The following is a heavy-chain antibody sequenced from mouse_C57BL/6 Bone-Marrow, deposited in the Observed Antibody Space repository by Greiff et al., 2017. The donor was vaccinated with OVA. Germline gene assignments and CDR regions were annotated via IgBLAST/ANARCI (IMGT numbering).Heavy chain of an antibody. V-gene: IGHV1-55*01. Sequence: QVQLKQPGAELVKPGASVKMSCKASGYTFTSYWITWVKQRPGQGLEWIGDIYPGSGSTNYNEKFKSKATLTVDTSSSTAYMQLSSLTSEDSAVYYCAITTVWYFDVWGTGTTVTVSS. CDR1: GYTFTSYW. D-gene: IGHD1-1*01. CDR2: IYPGSGST. CDR3: AITTVWYFDV. J-gene: IGHJ1*03.